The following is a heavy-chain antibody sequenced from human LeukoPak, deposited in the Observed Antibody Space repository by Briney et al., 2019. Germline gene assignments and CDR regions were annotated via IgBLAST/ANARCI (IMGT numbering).Heavy chain of an antibody. Sequence: PSETLSLTCTVSGGSISSGSYYWSWIRQPAGKGLEWIGRIYTSGSTNYNPSLKSRVTISVDTSKNQFSLKLSSVTAADTAVYYCASTVFGVTYNWFDPWGQGTLVTVSS. CDR1: GGSISSGSYY. V-gene: IGHV4-61*02. CDR3: ASTVFGVTYNWFDP. D-gene: IGHD3-3*01. J-gene: IGHJ5*02. CDR2: IYTSGST.